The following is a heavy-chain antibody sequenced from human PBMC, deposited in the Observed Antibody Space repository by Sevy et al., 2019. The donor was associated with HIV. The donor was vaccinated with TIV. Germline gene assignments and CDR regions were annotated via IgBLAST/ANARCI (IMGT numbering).Heavy chain of an antibody. CDR2: VKQDGSDK. J-gene: IGHJ4*02. Sequence: GGSLRLSCAASGFTFNNYWMTWVRQAPVKGLEWVANVKQDGSDKDYMESVKGRFNISRDNTKNSLYLQLNSLRAEDTAVYYCARSWDYWGQMGYWGQGTLVTVSS. CDR1: GFTFNNYW. V-gene: IGHV3-7*03. CDR3: ARSWDYWGQMGY. D-gene: IGHD7-27*01.